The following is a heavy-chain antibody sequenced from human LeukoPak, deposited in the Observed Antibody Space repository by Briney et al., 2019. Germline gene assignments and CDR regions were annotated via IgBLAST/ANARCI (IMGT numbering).Heavy chain of an antibody. CDR1: GGSISSYY. V-gene: IGHV4-59*01. CDR3: ARGTRYDVYGMDV. J-gene: IGHJ6*02. Sequence: PSETLSLTCTVSGGSISSYYWSWIRQPPGKGLEWIGYIYYSGSTNYNPSLKSRVTISVDTSKNQFSLKLSSVTAADTAVYYCARGTRYDVYGMDVWGQGTTVTVSS. D-gene: IGHD3-3*01. CDR2: IYYSGST.